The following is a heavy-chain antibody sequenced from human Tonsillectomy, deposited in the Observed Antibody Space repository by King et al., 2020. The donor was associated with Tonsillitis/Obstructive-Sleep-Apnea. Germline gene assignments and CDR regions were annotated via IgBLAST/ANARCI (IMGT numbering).Heavy chain of an antibody. Sequence: VQLVESGGGLVQPGGSLRLSCAASGFTFSSYAMSWVRQAPGKGLEWVSGIGGSGGSTYYADSVKGRFTISRDNSKNTLYLQMNSLRAEDTAVYYCAKGGARSSTNCYSSSIDYWGQGTLVAVSS. J-gene: IGHJ4*02. CDR2: IGGSGGST. V-gene: IGHV3-23*04. CDR3: AKGGARSSTNCYSSSIDY. D-gene: IGHD2-2*01. CDR1: GFTFSSYA.